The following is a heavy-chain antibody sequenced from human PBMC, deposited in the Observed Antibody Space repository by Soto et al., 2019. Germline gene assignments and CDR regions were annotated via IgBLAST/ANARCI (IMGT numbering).Heavy chain of an antibody. CDR3: ARNFAAANAFDI. V-gene: IGHV4-59*01. Sequence: QVRLQESGPGLVKPSETLSLTCTVSGGSMSPYYWSWIRQSPGKGLEWIGYISYSGSANYSPSLKSRVTISIDTSKNQFSLKVTSVTAADTAVYYCARNFAAANAFDIWGRGTMVTVSS. D-gene: IGHD3-9*01. J-gene: IGHJ3*02. CDR2: ISYSGSA. CDR1: GGSMSPYY.